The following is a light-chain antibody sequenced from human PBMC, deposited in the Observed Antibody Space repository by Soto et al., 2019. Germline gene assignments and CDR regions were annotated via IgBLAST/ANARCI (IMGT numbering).Light chain of an antibody. V-gene: IGLV1-47*01. CDR1: SSNIGSNY. Sequence: QSALTQPPSASGTPGQRVTISCSGSSSNIGSNYVYWYPQLPGTAPKLLIYRNNQRPSGVPDRFSGSKSGTSAALAISGLRSEDEADYYCAAWDDSLSGWVCGGGTKLTVL. J-gene: IGLJ3*02. CDR3: AAWDDSLSGWV. CDR2: RNN.